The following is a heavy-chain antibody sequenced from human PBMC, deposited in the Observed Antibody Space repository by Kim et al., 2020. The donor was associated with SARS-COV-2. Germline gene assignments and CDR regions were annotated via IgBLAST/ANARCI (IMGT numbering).Heavy chain of an antibody. CDR3: ARDYCSGGGCYFFLQY. Sequence: VKGQFTISRDNSKKTLDLQMNSLRAEDTAVFYCARDYCSGGGCYFFLQYWGQGTLVTVSS. D-gene: IGHD2-15*01. J-gene: IGHJ1*01. V-gene: IGHV3-30*01.